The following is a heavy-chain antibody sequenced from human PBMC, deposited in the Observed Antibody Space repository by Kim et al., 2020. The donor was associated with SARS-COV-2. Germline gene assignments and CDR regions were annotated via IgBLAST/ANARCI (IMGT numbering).Heavy chain of an antibody. CDR3: ARGGTTPGGDDKFEY. J-gene: IGHJ4*01. CDR2: ISYSGVT. D-gene: IGHD2-21*01. V-gene: IGHV4-30-4*01. Sequence: SETLSLTCTVSGDSISSDDYYWSWVRQPPGAGLEWTGYISYSGVTYFNPSLKRRLTIYVGSSNNESYLYLRSVTAADTAVYYCARGGTTPGGDDKFEYWG. CDR1: GDSISSDDYY.